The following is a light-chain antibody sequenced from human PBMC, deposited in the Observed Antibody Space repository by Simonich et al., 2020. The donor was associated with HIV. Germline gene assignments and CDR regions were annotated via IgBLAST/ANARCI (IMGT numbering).Light chain of an antibody. Sequence: DIVMTQSPDSLALSLGERATLNCKSSQSVLYSSNNKNYLAWYQHKPGQPPKLLIYWASTRESGVPDRFSGSGSGTEFTLTISSMQSEDFAVYYCQQYNDWPRTFGQGTKVEI. CDR1: QSVLYSSNNKNY. V-gene: IGKV4-1*01. CDR3: QQYNDWPRT. J-gene: IGKJ1*01. CDR2: WAS.